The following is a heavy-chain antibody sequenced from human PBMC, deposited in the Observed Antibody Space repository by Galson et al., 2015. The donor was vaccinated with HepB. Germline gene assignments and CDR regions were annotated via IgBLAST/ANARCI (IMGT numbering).Heavy chain of an antibody. V-gene: IGHV3-53*05. J-gene: IGHJ5*02. D-gene: IGHD2-2*01. CDR2: IFAGGAT. CDR3: AREVGLSSTWFDL. Sequence: SLRLSCAATGFSVSGNYMTWVRQAPGKGLDWVSLIFAGGATHYADPVKGRFTVSKDSSKNTMDLQMNSLTIDDTAVYYCAREVGLSSTWFDLWGQGTLVTVSP. CDR1: GFSVSGNY.